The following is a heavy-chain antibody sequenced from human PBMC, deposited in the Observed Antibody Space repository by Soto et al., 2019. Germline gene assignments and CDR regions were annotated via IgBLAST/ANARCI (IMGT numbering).Heavy chain of an antibody. CDR1: GFTFSSYE. J-gene: IGHJ4*02. CDR2: ISHDGNTI. D-gene: IGHD3-16*02. Sequence: DVQLVESGGGLVQPGGSLRLSCGASGFTFSSYEMNWVRQAPGKGLEWVSYISHDGNTIFYADSVKGRFTISRDNAKHSLYLLMNSLRAEDTALYYSARDPLCGSYPPNYYFDTWGQGTLVTVSS. V-gene: IGHV3-48*03. CDR3: ARDPLCGSYPPNYYFDT.